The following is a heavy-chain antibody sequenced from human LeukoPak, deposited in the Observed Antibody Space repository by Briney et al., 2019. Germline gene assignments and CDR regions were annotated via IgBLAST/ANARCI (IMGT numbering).Heavy chain of an antibody. V-gene: IGHV4-31*03. CDR3: AREGQQQLVPSPYFDY. J-gene: IGHJ4*02. CDR2: IYYSGST. CDR1: GGSISSGGYY. D-gene: IGHD6-13*01. Sequence: SETLSLTCTVSGGSISSGGYYWSWIRQHPGKGLEWIGYIYYSGSTYYNPSLKSRVTISVDTSKNQFSLKLSSVTAADTAVYYCAREGQQQLVPSPYFDYWGQGTLVTVSS.